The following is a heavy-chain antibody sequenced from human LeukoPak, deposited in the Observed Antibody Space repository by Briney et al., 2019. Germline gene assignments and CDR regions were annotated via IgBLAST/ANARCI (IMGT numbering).Heavy chain of an antibody. V-gene: IGHV3-48*04. CDR2: ISSSSSTI. D-gene: IGHD6-19*01. J-gene: IGHJ5*02. CDR1: GFTFSSYS. CDR3: ARGSSGWHGGTWFDA. Sequence: PGGSLRLSCAASGFTFSSYSMNWVRQAPGKGLEWVSYISSSSSTIYYADSVKGRFTISRDNAKNSLYLQMNSLRAEDTAVYYCARGSSGWHGGTWFDAWGQGTLVTVSS.